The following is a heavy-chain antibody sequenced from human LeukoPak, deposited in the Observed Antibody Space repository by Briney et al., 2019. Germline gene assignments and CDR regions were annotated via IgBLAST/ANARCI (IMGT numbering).Heavy chain of an antibody. CDR2: IYYSGST. D-gene: IGHD6-13*01. J-gene: IGHJ3*02. V-gene: IGHV4-39*01. CDR1: GGSISSSSYY. CDR3: ARHGYSSSWYKDAFDI. Sequence: SETLSLTCTVSGGSISSSSYYWGWIRQPPGKGLEWIGSIYYSGSTYYNPSLKSRVTISVDTSKNQFSLKLSSVTAADTAVYYCARHGYSSSWYKDAFDIWGQGTMVTVSS.